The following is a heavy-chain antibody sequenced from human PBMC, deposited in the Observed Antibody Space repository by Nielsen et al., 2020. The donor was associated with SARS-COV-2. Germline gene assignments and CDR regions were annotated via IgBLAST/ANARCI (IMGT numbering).Heavy chain of an antibody. D-gene: IGHD6-19*01. CDR3: ARVASNDWAYYFDY. J-gene: IGHJ4*02. CDR1: SGSISGFY. V-gene: IGHV4-59*12. CDR2: IHYTAST. Sequence: GSLRLSCTVSSGSISGFYWTWIRQPPGKGLEWIGHIHYTASTTYSDSLKSRLRMSVDRTKNQFSLTLSSVTAADTAVYYCARVASNDWAYYFDYWGQGALVTVSS.